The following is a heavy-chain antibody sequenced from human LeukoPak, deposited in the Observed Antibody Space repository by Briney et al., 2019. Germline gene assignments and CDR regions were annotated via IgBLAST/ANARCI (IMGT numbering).Heavy chain of an antibody. Sequence: GGSLRLSCAASGFTFISYDMHWVRQATGKGLEWVSAIGTAGDSYYPGSVKGRFTISRENAKNSLYLQMNSLRAGDTAVYYCARGAGYYDSSGFDDAFDIWGQGTMVTVSS. CDR2: IGTAGDS. V-gene: IGHV3-13*01. CDR1: GFTFISYD. D-gene: IGHD3-22*01. J-gene: IGHJ3*02. CDR3: ARGAGYYDSSGFDDAFDI.